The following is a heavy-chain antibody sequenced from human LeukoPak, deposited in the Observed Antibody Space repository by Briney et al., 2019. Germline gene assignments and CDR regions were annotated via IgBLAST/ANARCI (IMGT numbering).Heavy chain of an antibody. CDR3: ARVGRIAAAGTWGYYYYYYMDV. D-gene: IGHD6-13*01. J-gene: IGHJ6*03. V-gene: IGHV1-46*01. CDR2: INPSGGDT. Sequence: ASVKVSCKASGYSFTNYYMHWVRQAPGQGLEWMGIINPSGGDTSYAQKFHGRVTMTRDTSTRTVYMELSSLRFEDTAVYYCARVGRIAAAGTWGYYYYYYMDVWGQGTLVTVSS. CDR1: GYSFTNYY.